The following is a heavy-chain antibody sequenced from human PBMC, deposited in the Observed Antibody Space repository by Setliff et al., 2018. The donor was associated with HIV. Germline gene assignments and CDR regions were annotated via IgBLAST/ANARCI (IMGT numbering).Heavy chain of an antibody. CDR1: TFSLSSYY. CDR3: ARGIAAAEGYFDY. Sequence: KTSETLSLTCSVSTFSLSSYYWTWIRQTPGKGLQWIGYIYYSGSTYYNPSLKSRVTISLDTSKKHFSLDLYSVTAADTAVYYCARGIAAAEGYFDYWGQGTLVTVSS. CDR2: IYYSGST. D-gene: IGHD6-13*01. V-gene: IGHV4-59*01. J-gene: IGHJ4*02.